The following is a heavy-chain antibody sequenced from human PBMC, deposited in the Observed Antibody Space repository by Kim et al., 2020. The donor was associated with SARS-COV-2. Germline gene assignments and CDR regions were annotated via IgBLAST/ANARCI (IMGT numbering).Heavy chain of an antibody. CDR2: ISGSGDIP. Sequence: GGSLRLSCAGSGFTFSNYAMSWVRQAPGKGLEWVSFISGSGDIPNYADSEKGRFTTSKDNSKKTVYLQMNSMRVDDTAVYYGARNLTYWGQGILVTVSS. CDR1: GFTFSNYA. D-gene: IGHD1-20*01. CDR3: ARNLTY. J-gene: IGHJ4*02. V-gene: IGHV3-23*01.